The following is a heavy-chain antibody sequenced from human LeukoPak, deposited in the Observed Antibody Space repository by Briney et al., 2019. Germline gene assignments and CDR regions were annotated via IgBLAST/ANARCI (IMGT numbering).Heavy chain of an antibody. Sequence: SETLSLTCTVSGYSISSGYYWGWIRQPPGKGLEWIGSIYHSGNTYYNPSLKSRVTMSLDTSKNQFSLKLSSVTAADTAVYYCATEQWLVRYYFDNWGQGTLVTVSS. D-gene: IGHD6-19*01. J-gene: IGHJ4*02. CDR3: ATEQWLVRYYFDN. CDR1: GYSISSGYY. V-gene: IGHV4-38-2*02. CDR2: IYHSGNT.